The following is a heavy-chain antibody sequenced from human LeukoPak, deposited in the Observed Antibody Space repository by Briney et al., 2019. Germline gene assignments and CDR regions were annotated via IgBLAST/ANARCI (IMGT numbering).Heavy chain of an antibody. CDR1: GFTFDDYG. CDR3: ASLDTNWFDP. CDR2: INWNGGST. V-gene: IGHV3-20*04. J-gene: IGHJ5*02. Sequence: PGGSLRLSCAASGFTFDDYGMSWVRQAPGKGLEWVSGINWNGGSTGYADSVKGRFTISRDNAKNSLYLQMSSLRAEDTALYYCASLDTNWFDPWGQGTLVTVSS.